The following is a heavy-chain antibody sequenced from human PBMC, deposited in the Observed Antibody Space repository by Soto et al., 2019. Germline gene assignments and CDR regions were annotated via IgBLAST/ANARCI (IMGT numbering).Heavy chain of an antibody. J-gene: IGHJ4*02. Sequence: RGALPLSCASPVFTSRNYGMHWVRQAPGKGLEWVAVISYEGSRISYAASVKGRFTISRDNSKNAVFLQMNRLTPDDTAFYSCAKDHGGGNFFLYFDLWGQGTLVTVSS. CDR1: VFTSRNYG. D-gene: IGHD2-15*01. CDR2: ISYEGSRI. V-gene: IGHV3-30*18. CDR3: AKDHGGGNFFLYFDL.